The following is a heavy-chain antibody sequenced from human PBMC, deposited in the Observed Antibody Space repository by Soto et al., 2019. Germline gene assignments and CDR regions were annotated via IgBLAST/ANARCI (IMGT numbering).Heavy chain of an antibody. CDR1: GFTFSSYA. Sequence: EVQLLESGGGLVQPGGSLRLSCAASGFTFSSYAMSWVRQAPGKGLEWVSAISGSGGSTYYADSVKGRFTISRDNSKNTLYLQMNSLRAEDTAVYYCAKGSAPRTAMVTRYFDYWGQGTLVTVSS. CDR3: AKGSAPRTAMVTRYFDY. V-gene: IGHV3-23*01. D-gene: IGHD5-18*01. CDR2: ISGSGGST. J-gene: IGHJ4*02.